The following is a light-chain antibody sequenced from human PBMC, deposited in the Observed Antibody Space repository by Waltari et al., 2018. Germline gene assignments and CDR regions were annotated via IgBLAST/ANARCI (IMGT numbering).Light chain of an antibody. CDR2: GSS. Sequence: EVVMTQSPATLSVSPGESATLPCRASQNVNRNFAWYQQKPGQAPRLLVHGSSTRTTSTPARFSGSGSGTEFILTITCLQSEDVGIYYCQHYNGWPPYSFGQGTKLEI. CDR3: QHYNGWPPYS. V-gene: IGKV3-15*01. J-gene: IGKJ2*03. CDR1: QNVNRN.